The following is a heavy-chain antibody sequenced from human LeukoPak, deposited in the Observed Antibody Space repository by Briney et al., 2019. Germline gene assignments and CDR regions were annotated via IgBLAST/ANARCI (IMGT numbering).Heavy chain of an antibody. CDR2: IYHSGST. J-gene: IGHJ4*02. CDR3: ASTRGYSSSSAFDY. Sequence: PSETLSLTCTVSGGSISSGGYYWSWIRQPPGKGLEWIGYIYHSGSTYYNPSLKSRVTISVDRSKNQFSLKLSSVTAADTAVYYCASTRGYSSSSAFDYWGQGTLVTVSS. D-gene: IGHD6-6*01. CDR1: GGSISSGGYY. V-gene: IGHV4-30-2*01.